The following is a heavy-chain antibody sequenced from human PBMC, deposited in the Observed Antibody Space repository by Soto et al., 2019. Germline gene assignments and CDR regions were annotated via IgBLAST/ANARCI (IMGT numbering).Heavy chain of an antibody. J-gene: IGHJ6*02. V-gene: IGHV3-33*01. Sequence: QVQLVESGGGVVQPGRSLRLSCAASGFTFSSYGMHWVRQAPGKWLEWVAVINYDGSNKYYADSLKGRFTISRADSKNTLNLQMNSLRAEETAVYYCARVGPNLGQNYGMDVWGQGTTVTVS. CDR1: GFTFSSYG. CDR2: INYDGSNK. D-gene: IGHD7-27*01. CDR3: ARVGPNLGQNYGMDV.